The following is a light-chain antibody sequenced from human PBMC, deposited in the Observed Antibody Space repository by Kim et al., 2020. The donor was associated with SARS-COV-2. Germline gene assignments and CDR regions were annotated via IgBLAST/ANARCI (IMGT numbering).Light chain of an antibody. CDR2: GNN. Sequence: QPVLTQPPSVSGAPGQRVTISCSGSSSNIGANYDVHWYQQRPGTAPRLLIYGNNKRPSGVSDRFSGSKSAASASLAIAGLQAEDEGEYYCQSFDNSLSGSVVFGGGTQLTVL. CDR1: SSNIGANYD. V-gene: IGLV1-40*01. CDR3: QSFDNSLSGSVV. J-gene: IGLJ2*01.